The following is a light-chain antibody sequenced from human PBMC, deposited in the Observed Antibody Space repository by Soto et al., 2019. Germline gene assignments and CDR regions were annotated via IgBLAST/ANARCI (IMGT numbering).Light chain of an antibody. CDR1: QSVSSK. J-gene: IGKJ1*01. CDR2: GAS. V-gene: IGKV3-15*01. CDR3: QQYGSSPRT. Sequence: EIVMTQSPATLSVSPGEGATLSCRASQSVSSKLAWYQQKPGQAPRLLIYGASTRATGIPARFSGSGSGTEFTLIISSLQSEDSAVYYCQQYGSSPRTFGLGTRWIS.